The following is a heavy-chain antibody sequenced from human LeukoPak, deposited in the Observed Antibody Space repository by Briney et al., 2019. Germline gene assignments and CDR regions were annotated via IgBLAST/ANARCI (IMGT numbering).Heavy chain of an antibody. CDR1: GGSISSGGYY. Sequence: PSQTLSLTCTVSGGSISSGGYYWSWIRQPPGKGLEWIGYIYHSGSTYYNPSLKSRVTISVDRSKNQFSLKLSSVTAADTAVYYCARPLVYALDDRDYMDVWGKGTTVTVSS. D-gene: IGHD2-8*01. CDR2: IYHSGST. CDR3: ARPLVYALDDRDYMDV. J-gene: IGHJ6*03. V-gene: IGHV4-30-2*01.